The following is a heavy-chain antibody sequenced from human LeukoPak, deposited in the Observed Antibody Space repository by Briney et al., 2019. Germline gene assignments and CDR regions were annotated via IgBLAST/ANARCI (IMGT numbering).Heavy chain of an antibody. CDR2: IDPSGST. Sequence: PSETLSLTCTVSGGSISSGSYYWSWIRQPAGKGLEWIGRIDPSGSTNYDPSLKSRVTISVDTSKNQFSLRLSSVTAADTAVYYCARAKPKNMVRGLIMRRESRYYFDYWGQGTLVTVSS. CDR1: GGSISSGSYY. CDR3: ARAKPKNMVRGLIMRRESRYYFDY. D-gene: IGHD3-10*01. V-gene: IGHV4-61*02. J-gene: IGHJ4*02.